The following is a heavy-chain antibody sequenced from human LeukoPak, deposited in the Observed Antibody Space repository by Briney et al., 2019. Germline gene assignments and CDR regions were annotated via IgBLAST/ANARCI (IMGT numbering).Heavy chain of an antibody. CDR1: GYTFTSYG. V-gene: IGHV1-18*01. D-gene: IGHD5-24*01. CDR3: ARVNGYNDWNYFDY. Sequence: ASVKVSCKASGYTFTSYGINWVRQAPGQGLEWMGWISAYNGNTNYAQKLQGRVTMTTDTSTGTAYMELRSLRSDDTAVYYCARVNGYNDWNYFDYWGQGTLVTVSS. CDR2: ISAYNGNT. J-gene: IGHJ4*02.